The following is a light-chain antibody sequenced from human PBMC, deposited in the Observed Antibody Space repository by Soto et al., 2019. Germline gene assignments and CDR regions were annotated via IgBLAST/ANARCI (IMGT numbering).Light chain of an antibody. CDR3: QQRNTSPRT. Sequence: EIELTQSPAPLSLSPGDRATLSCRASQSVSSYLAWYQQRPGQAPRLLIYGASNIPTGVPARFSGSGSGTDFTLTISSLEPEDFAAYHCQQRNTSPRTFGQGTKLEVK. CDR2: GAS. J-gene: IGKJ2*01. V-gene: IGKV3-11*01. CDR1: QSVSSY.